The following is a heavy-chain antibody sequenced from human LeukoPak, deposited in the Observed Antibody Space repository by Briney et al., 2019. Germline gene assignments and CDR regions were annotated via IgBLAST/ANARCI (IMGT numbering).Heavy chain of an antibody. J-gene: IGHJ5*02. D-gene: IGHD3-10*01. V-gene: IGHV4-59*01. Sequence: SETLSLTCTVSGGSISSYYWSWIRQPPGKGLEWIGYIYYSGSTNYNPSLKSQVTISVDTSKNQFSLKLSSVTAADTAVYYCARIRYGSGKIDPWGQGTLVTVSS. CDR1: GGSISSYY. CDR3: ARIRYGSGKIDP. CDR2: IYYSGST.